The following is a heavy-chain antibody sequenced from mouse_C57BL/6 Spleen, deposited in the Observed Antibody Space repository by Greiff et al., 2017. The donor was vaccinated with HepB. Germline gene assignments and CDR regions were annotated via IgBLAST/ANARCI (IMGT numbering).Heavy chain of an antibody. V-gene: IGHV1-4*01. D-gene: IGHD3-1*01. CDR2: INPSSGYT. J-gene: IGHJ4*01. Sequence: VMLVESGAELARPGASVKMSCKASGYTFTSYTMHWVKQRPGQGLEWIGYINPSSGYTKYNQKFKDKATLTADKSSSTAYMQLSSLTSEDSAVYYCARWHALDYAMDYWGQGTSVTVSS. CDR1: GYTFTSYT. CDR3: ARWHALDYAMDY.